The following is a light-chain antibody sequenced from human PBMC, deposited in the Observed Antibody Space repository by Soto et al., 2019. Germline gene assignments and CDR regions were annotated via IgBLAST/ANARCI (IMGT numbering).Light chain of an antibody. CDR3: SSYTESSTSLYV. Sequence: QSVLTQPASVSGSPGQSITISCTGTSSDVGSYNLVSWYQQHPGKAPKLMIYEVSKRPSGVSNRFSGSKSGNTASLTISGLQAEDEADYYCSSYTESSTSLYVFGTGTKVTVL. J-gene: IGLJ1*01. V-gene: IGLV2-23*02. CDR1: SSDVGSYNL. CDR2: EVS.